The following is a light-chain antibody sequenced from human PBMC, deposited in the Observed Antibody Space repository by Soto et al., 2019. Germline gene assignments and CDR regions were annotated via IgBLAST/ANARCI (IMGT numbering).Light chain of an antibody. J-gene: IGKJ4*01. CDR1: QSISTY. Sequence: DIQMTQSPSSLSASVGDRVTITCRASQSISTYLNWYQKKPGKAPKLLIYAVSNLESGVPSRISGSGSGTDFTLTITSLQPEDFATYYCQQSYSIPVTFGGGTKVEIK. V-gene: IGKV1-39*01. CDR2: AVS. CDR3: QQSYSIPVT.